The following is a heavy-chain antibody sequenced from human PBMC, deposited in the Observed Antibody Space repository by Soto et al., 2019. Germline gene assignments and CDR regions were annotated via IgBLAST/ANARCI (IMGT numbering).Heavy chain of an antibody. D-gene: IGHD6-13*01. J-gene: IGHJ4*02. V-gene: IGHV3-21*01. CDR2: ISSSRSYI. CDR1: GFTFSTYS. Sequence: GGSLRLSCAASGFTFSTYSMNWVRQAPGKGLEWVSSISSSRSYIYYADSVKGRFTISRDNAKNSLYLQMNSLRAEDTAVYYCARDLGSSWDYYFDYWGQGTLVTVSS. CDR3: ARDLGSSWDYYFDY.